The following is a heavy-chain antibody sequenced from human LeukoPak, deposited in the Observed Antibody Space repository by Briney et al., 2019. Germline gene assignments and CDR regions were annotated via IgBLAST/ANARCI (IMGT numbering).Heavy chain of an antibody. V-gene: IGHV4-34*01. CDR1: GGSFSGSY. D-gene: IGHD2-2*01. Sequence: SETLSLTCAVYGGSFSGSYWSWIRQPPGKGLEWIREINHSGSTNYNPSLKSRVTMSVDTSKNQFSLKLSSVTAADTAVYYCARDKRYCSSTSCYYYYYYMDIWGKGTTVTISS. CDR3: ARDKRYCSSTSCYYYYYYMDI. J-gene: IGHJ6*03. CDR2: INHSGST.